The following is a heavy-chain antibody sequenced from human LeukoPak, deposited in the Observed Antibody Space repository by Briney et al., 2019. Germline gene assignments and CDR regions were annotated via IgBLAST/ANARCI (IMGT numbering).Heavy chain of an antibody. CDR3: AKALGSGWSPSGPDY. CDR2: IWHDGSSK. D-gene: IGHD6-19*01. V-gene: IGHV3-33*06. CDR1: GFTFTSHA. J-gene: IGHJ4*02. Sequence: GGSLRLSCAPSGFTFTSHAMHWVRQAPGKGLEWVALIWHDGSSKNYADSVKGRFTISRDFSKNMLYLQMDSLRVEDTAVYYCAKALGSGWSPSGPDYWGQGTLVTVSS.